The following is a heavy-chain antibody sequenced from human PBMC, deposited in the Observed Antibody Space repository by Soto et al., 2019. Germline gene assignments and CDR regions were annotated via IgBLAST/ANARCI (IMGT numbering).Heavy chain of an antibody. CDR2: INHSEST. V-gene: IGHV4-34*01. CDR1: GGSFSGYY. J-gene: IGHJ4*02. D-gene: IGHD3-9*01. Sequence: SETLSLTCAVYGGSFSGYYWSWIRQPPGKGLEWIGEINHSESTNYNPSLKSRFTISRDNSKNTLYLHLNSLRPEDTAVYYCVKDYYDTLASYYGPDYWGQGTLVTVSS. CDR3: VKDYYDTLASYYGPDY.